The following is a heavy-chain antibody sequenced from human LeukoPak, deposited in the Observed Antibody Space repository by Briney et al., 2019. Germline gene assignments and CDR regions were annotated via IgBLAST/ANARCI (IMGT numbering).Heavy chain of an antibody. Sequence: SETLSLTCTVSGGSISSSSYYWGWIRQPPGKGLEWIGNIYYSGSTYYNPSLKSRVTISVDTSKNQFSLKLSSVTAADTAVYYCARKFSWVLRYFDSADWFDPWGLGTLVTVSS. CDR2: IYYSGST. CDR1: GGSISSSSYY. CDR3: ARKFSWVLRYFDSADWFDP. D-gene: IGHD3-9*01. J-gene: IGHJ5*02. V-gene: IGHV4-39*07.